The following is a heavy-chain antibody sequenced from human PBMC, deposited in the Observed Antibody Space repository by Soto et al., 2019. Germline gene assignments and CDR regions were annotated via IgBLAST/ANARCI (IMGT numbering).Heavy chain of an antibody. J-gene: IGHJ4*02. V-gene: IGHV4-38-2*01. CDR2: IYHSGST. CDR1: GYSISSGYY. CDR3: ARVPHYDSSGYKHEFDY. Sequence: SETLSLTCAVSGYSISSGYYWGWIRQPPGKGLEWIGSIYHSGSTYYNPSLKSRVTISVDTSKNQFSLKLSSVTAADTAVYYCARVPHYDSSGYKHEFDYWGQGTLVTVSS. D-gene: IGHD3-22*01.